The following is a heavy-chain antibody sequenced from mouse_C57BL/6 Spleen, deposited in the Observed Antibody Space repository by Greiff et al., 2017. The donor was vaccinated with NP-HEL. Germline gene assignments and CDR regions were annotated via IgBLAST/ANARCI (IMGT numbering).Heavy chain of an antibody. CDR2: IRNKANGYTT. J-gene: IGHJ2*01. D-gene: IGHD2-1*01. Sequence: EVQLVESGGGLVQPGGSLSLSCAASGFTFTDYYMSWVRQPPGKALEWLGFIRNKANGYTTEYNASVKGRFTITRDNTQSILYLQMNALRAEDSATYYCARIYGNFYFDYWGQGTTLTVSS. CDR1: GFTFTDYY. V-gene: IGHV7-3*01. CDR3: ARIYGNFYFDY.